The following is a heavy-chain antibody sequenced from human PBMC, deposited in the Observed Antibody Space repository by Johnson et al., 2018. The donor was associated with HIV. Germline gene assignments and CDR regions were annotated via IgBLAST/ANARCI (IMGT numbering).Heavy chain of an antibody. J-gene: IGHJ3*02. V-gene: IGHV3-11*04. CDR2: ISSSVSTI. D-gene: IGHD6-19*01. CDR1: GFTFSDSY. Sequence: QVQLVESGGGLVKPGGSLRLSCAASGFTFSDSYMSWIRQAPGKGLEWVSYISSSVSTIYYADSVKGRFTISKDNSKNTLYLQMNSLRPEDTAVYYCVQGVPNPAGAFDIWGRGTMVTVSS. CDR3: VQGVPNPAGAFDI.